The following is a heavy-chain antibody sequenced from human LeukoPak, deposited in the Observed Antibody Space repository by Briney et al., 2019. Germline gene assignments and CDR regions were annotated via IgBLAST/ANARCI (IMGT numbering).Heavy chain of an antibody. CDR1: GGSFSGYY. J-gene: IGHJ6*03. CDR2: INHSGSI. D-gene: IGHD4-17*01. Sequence: SETLSLTCAVYGGSFSGYYCSWIRQPPGKGLEWIGEINHSGSINYNPSLKSRVTISVDTSKNQFSLKLSSVTAADTAVYYCARLHPLRRGHYYYYMDVWGKGTTVTVSS. CDR3: ARLHPLRRGHYYYYMDV. V-gene: IGHV4-34*01.